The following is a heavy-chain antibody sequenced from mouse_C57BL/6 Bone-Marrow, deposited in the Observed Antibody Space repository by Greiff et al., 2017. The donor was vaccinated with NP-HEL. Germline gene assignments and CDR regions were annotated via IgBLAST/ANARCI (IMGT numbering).Heavy chain of an antibody. CDR1: GFTFSSYG. V-gene: IGHV5-6*01. J-gene: IGHJ4*01. D-gene: IGHD2-3*01. CDR3: AIYDGYYEGAMDY. Sequence: EVQRVESGGDLVKPGGSLKLSCAASGFTFSSYGMSWVRQTPDKRLEWVATISSGGSYTYYPDSVKGRFTISRDNAKNTLYLQMSSLKSEDTAMYYCAIYDGYYEGAMDYWGQGTSVTVSS. CDR2: ISSGGSYT.